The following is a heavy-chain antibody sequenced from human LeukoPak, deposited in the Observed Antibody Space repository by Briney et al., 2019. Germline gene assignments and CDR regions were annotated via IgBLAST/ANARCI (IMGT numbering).Heavy chain of an antibody. D-gene: IGHD2-15*01. V-gene: IGHV1-2*02. Sequence: GASVKVSCKASGYTFTGYYMHWVRQAPGQGLEWMGFIDPNNGGTNYAQKFQGRVTLTRDTSISTAYMELSSLRSDDTAVYYCARDPGYLQADYWGQGTLVTVPS. J-gene: IGHJ4*02. CDR2: IDPNNGGT. CDR1: GYTFTGYY. CDR3: ARDPGYLQADY.